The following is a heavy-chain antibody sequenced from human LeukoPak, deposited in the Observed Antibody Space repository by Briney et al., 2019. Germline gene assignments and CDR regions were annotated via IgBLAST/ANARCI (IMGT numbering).Heavy chain of an antibody. J-gene: IGHJ4*02. CDR1: AFTFSSYD. V-gene: IGHV3-30*18. CDR2: ISYDGSNK. Sequence: GGSLRLSCAASAFTFSSYDMHWVRQAPGKGLEWVAIISYDGSNKYYADSVKGRFTISRDNSKNTLYLQMNSLRAEDTAVYYCAKWAGVYDYDSSGYLSGFDYWGQGTLVTVSS. D-gene: IGHD3-22*01. CDR3: AKWAGVYDYDSSGYLSGFDY.